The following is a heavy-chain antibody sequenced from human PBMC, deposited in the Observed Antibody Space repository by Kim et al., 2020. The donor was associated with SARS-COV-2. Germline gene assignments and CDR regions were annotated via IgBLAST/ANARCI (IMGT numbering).Heavy chain of an antibody. CDR2: ITDDGGNT. Sequence: GGSLRLSCAASGFTFSTYGMNWVRQAPGRGLEWVSSITDDGGNTYYTDSVRGRFTISRDNSKNMLYLQMNSLRVEDTAIYFCAKRSPYGGDEAYFDYWGQGTLVTVSS. D-gene: IGHD2-21*02. V-gene: IGHV3-23*01. J-gene: IGHJ4*02. CDR3: AKRSPYGGDEAYFDY. CDR1: GFTFSTYG.